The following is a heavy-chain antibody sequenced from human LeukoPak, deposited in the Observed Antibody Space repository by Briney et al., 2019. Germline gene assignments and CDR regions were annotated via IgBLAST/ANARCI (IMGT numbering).Heavy chain of an antibody. Sequence: PSETLSLTCTVSDEVITSNNWWSWVRQSPGKGLEWIGEIFHSGTTRYKASLESRVTMLLDKSKNQFSLRLNSVTAADTAVYFCARDRVGDLAVTTDGDAFDIWGQGTMVTVSS. D-gene: IGHD4-17*01. CDR1: DEVITSNNW. J-gene: IGHJ3*02. CDR2: IFHSGTT. V-gene: IGHV4-4*02. CDR3: ARDRVGDLAVTTDGDAFDI.